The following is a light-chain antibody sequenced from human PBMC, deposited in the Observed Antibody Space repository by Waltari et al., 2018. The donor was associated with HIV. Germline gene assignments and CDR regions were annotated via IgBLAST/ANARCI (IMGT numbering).Light chain of an antibody. J-gene: IGLJ1*01. CDR2: LNSDGSH. CDR3: QTWGTGTLYV. CDR1: RGHSSYA. V-gene: IGLV4-69*01. Sequence: QLVLTQSPSASASLGASVKLTCTLSRGHSSYAIAWHQQQPEKGPRYLMKLNSDGSHSKGDGIPDRFSGSSSGAERYLTISSLQSEDEADYYCQTWGTGTLYVFGTGTKVTVL.